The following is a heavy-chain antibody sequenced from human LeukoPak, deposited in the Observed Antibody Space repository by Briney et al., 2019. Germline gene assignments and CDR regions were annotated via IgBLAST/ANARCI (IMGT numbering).Heavy chain of an antibody. CDR1: GGSFSGYY. D-gene: IGHD3-16*02. V-gene: IGHV4-34*01. Sequence: SETLSLTCAVYGGSFSGYYWSWIRQPPGKGLEWIGEINHSGSTNYNPSLKSRVTISVDTSKNQFSLKLSSVTAADTAVYYCARRGYVWGSYRYPYFDYWGQGTLVTVSS. CDR2: INHSGST. CDR3: ARRGYVWGSYRYPYFDY. J-gene: IGHJ4*02.